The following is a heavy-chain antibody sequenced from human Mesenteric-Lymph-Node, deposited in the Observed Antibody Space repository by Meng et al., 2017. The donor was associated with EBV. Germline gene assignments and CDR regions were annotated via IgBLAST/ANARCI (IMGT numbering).Heavy chain of an antibody. V-gene: IGHV1-2*06. Sequence: VQRVHSGTGGKKRGHSVTFSCKASGYTFTNYDINWVRQGPGQGLEWMGRIDPNSGDTDYAQKCQARVTMTRDTSIRTAYMELDSLRSDDTAVYYCASTILVPGPDSWGQGTLVTVSS. CDR1: GYTFTNYD. CDR2: IDPNSGDT. CDR3: ASTILVPGPDS. J-gene: IGHJ4*02. D-gene: IGHD2-2*01.